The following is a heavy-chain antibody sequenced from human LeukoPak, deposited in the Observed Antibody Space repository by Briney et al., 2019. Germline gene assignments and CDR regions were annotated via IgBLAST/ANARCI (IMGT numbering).Heavy chain of an antibody. Sequence: GRSLRLSCAASGFTFSSYAMHWVRQAPGKGLEWVAVISYDGSNKYYADSVKGRFTISRDNSKNTLYLQMNSPRAEDTAVYYCARGGYGSGSYYFDYWGQGTLVTVSS. D-gene: IGHD3-10*01. CDR3: ARGGYGSGSYYFDY. J-gene: IGHJ4*02. CDR2: ISYDGSNK. V-gene: IGHV3-30-3*01. CDR1: GFTFSSYA.